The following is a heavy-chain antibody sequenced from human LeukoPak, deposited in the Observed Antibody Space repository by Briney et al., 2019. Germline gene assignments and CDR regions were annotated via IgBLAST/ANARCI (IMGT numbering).Heavy chain of an antibody. J-gene: IGHJ4*02. CDR1: GGTFSSYA. V-gene: IGHV1-69*01. Sequence: GSSVKVSCKASGGTFSSYAISWVRQAPGQGLEWMGGIIPIFGTANYAQKLQGRVTITADESTSTAYMELSSLRSEDTAVYYCAREGASMHSGSPFDYWGQGTLVTVSS. D-gene: IGHD3-10*01. CDR3: AREGASMHSGSPFDY. CDR2: IIPIFGTA.